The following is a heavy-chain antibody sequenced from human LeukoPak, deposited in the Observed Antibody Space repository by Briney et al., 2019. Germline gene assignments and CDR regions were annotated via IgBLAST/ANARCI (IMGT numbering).Heavy chain of an antibody. V-gene: IGHV3-66*01. CDR3: ARDSDCSSTSCYAPEYFQH. D-gene: IGHD2-2*01. CDR1: GFTVGSNY. Sequence: GGSLRLSCAASGFTVGSNYMSWVRQAPGKGLEWVSIIYRGGSTNYADSVKGRFTISRDNSKNTLYLQMNSLRAEDTAVYYCARDSDCSSTSCYAPEYFQHWGQGTLVTVSS. CDR2: IYRGGST. J-gene: IGHJ1*01.